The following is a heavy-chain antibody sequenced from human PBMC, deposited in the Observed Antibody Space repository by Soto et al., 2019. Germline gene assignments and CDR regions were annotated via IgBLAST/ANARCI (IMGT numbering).Heavy chain of an antibody. CDR2: IYYSGST. Sequence: WVRQPPGKGLEWIGSIYYSGSTYYNPSLKSRVTISVDTSKNQFSLKLSSVTAADTAVYYCARHQSHSSSYVDPWGQGTLVTVSS. V-gene: IGHV4-39*01. J-gene: IGHJ5*02. CDR3: ARHQSHSSSYVDP. D-gene: IGHD6-13*01.